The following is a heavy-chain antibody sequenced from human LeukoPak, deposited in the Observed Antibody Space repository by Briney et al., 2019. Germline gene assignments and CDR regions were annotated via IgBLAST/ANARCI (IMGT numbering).Heavy chain of an antibody. J-gene: IGHJ4*02. CDR2: LSRGGDIT. CDR1: GLTFTKHA. CDR3: AQEEVPNDY. Sequence: PGRSLRLSCAVSGLTFTKHAMSWVRQAPGRGLEWISALSRGGDITYYADSVRGRFTISRDISKNTLYLQMNSLRADDTAIYYCAQEEVPNDYWGQGTLVTVSS. V-gene: IGHV3-23*01.